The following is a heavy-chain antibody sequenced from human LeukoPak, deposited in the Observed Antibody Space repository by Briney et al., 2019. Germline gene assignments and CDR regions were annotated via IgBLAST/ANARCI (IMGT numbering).Heavy chain of an antibody. CDR1: GFTFSSYS. D-gene: IGHD3-16*01. V-gene: IGHV3-48*02. J-gene: IGHJ4*02. CDR3: ARVAGLYYFDF. Sequence: GGSLRLSCVASGFTFSSYSMNWVRQAPGKGLEWVSYITSSGRTIYYADSVKGRFTISGDNSKNSLHLQVNSLRDEDTAVYYCARVAGLYYFDFWGQGTLVTVSS. CDR2: ITSSGRTI.